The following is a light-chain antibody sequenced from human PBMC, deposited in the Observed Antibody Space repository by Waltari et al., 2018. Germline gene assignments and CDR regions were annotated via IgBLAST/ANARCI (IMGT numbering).Light chain of an antibody. V-gene: IGLV2-23*02. J-gene: IGLJ3*02. CDR1: TSDVWNYNL. CDR2: DVN. Sequence: QSALTQTATVSGSPGQSITISCTGTTSDVWNYNLVSWYQQHPGKAPTLIIYDVNKRPSGVSNRFSGSKSGNTASLTISGLQAAYEAYYYCCSYAGSAISVFGGGTKVTVL. CDR3: CSYAGSAISV.